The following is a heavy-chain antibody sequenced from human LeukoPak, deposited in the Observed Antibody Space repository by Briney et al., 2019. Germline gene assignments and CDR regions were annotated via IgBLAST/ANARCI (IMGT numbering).Heavy chain of an antibody. V-gene: IGHV3-23*01. D-gene: IGHD5-12*01. J-gene: IGHJ4*02. CDR2: VSGGGGST. CDR3: AKDIEATISNFDY. CDR1: GFTFSSYA. Sequence: GGSLRLSCAASGFTFSSYAMSWVRQAPGKGLEWVSAVSGGGGSTYSADSVKGRFTISRDNSKNTLYLQMNSLRAEDTAVYYCAKDIEATISNFDYWGQGTLVTVSS.